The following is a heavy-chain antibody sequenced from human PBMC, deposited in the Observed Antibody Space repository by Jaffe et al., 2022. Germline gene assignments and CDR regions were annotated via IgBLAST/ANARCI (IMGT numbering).Heavy chain of an antibody. Sequence: EVQLLESGGGLVQPGGSLRLSCAASGFTFSSYAMSWVRQAPGKGLEWVSAISGSGGSTYYADSVKGRFTISRDNSKNTLYLQMNSLRAEDTAVYYCASFPAAAAGIIHGYFDYWGQGTLVTVSS. CDR1: GFTFSSYA. CDR2: ISGSGGST. V-gene: IGHV3-23*01. D-gene: IGHD6-13*01. CDR3: ASFPAAAAGIIHGYFDY. J-gene: IGHJ4*02.